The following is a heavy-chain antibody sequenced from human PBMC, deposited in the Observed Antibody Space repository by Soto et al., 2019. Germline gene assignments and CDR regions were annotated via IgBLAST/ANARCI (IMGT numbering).Heavy chain of an antibody. CDR2: IIPIFGTA. Sequence: SVKVSCKASGGTFSSYAISWVRQAPGQGLEWMGGIIPIFGTANYAQKFQGRVTITADKSTSTAYMELSSLRSEDTAVYYCARTWITGTTDYYYYGMDVWGQGTTVTVSS. J-gene: IGHJ6*02. CDR3: ARTWITGTTDYYYYGMDV. V-gene: IGHV1-69*06. D-gene: IGHD1-20*01. CDR1: GGTFSSYA.